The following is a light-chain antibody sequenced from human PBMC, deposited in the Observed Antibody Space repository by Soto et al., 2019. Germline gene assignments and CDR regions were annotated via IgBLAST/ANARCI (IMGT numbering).Light chain of an antibody. CDR1: QSVSSSY. Sequence: EIVLTQSPGTLSLSPGERATLSCRASQSVSSSYLARYQQKPGQAPRPLIYGASSRAIGIPDRFSGSGSGTVFTLTISRLEPEDFAVYYCQQYGSSPWTFGQGTKVDIK. CDR3: QQYGSSPWT. J-gene: IGKJ1*01. V-gene: IGKV3-20*01. CDR2: GAS.